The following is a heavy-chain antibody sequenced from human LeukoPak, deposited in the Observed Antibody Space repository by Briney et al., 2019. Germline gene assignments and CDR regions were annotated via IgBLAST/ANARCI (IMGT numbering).Heavy chain of an antibody. V-gene: IGHV4-61*01. CDR2: IYYSGST. J-gene: IGHJ4*02. D-gene: IGHD6-19*01. CDR3: ARVSSLGWWFDY. Sequence: SETLSLTCTVSGYSISSGYYWSWIRQPPGKGLEWIGYIYYSGSTNYNPSLKSRVTISVDTSKNQFSLKLSSVTAADTAVYYCARVSSLGWWFDYWGQGTLVTVSS. CDR1: GYSISSGYY.